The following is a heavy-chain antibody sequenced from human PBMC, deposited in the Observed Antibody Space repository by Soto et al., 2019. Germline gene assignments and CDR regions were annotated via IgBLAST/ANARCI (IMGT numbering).Heavy chain of an antibody. V-gene: IGHV1-69*06. CDR3: ASTKYDSSAYYYWYLGL. D-gene: IGHD3-22*01. J-gene: IGHJ2*01. CDR2: IIPIFGTA. CDR1: EDTFRNYA. Sequence: QVELVQSGAEVKKPGSSVKVSCQASEDTFRNYAISWVRQAPGQGLEWMGGIIPIFGTANYAQKFQGRVAITADTSANTVYLELMSMRAADTAVYYCASTKYDSSAYYYWYLGLWGRGTLVTVSS.